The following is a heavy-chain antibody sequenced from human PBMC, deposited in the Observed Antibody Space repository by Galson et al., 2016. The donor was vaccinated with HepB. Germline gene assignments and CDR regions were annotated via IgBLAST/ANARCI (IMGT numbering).Heavy chain of an antibody. CDR1: GFTFSSYD. CDR2: IGTAGDT. Sequence: SLRLSCAASGFTFSSYDMHWVRQATGKGLEWVSTIGTAGDTHYADSVKGRFTISRDSSKNTVYLQMNSLRVDDTAVYYCARGGGAAAAAWGQGTLVTVSS. V-gene: IGHV3-13*04. J-gene: IGHJ5*02. CDR3: ARGGGAAAAA. D-gene: IGHD6-13*01.